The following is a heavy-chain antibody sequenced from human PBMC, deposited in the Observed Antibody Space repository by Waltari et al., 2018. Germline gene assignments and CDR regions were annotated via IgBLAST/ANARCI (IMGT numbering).Heavy chain of an antibody. Sequence: EVQVVESGGGLVQPGGSLQLSCATSGFCLRGPSIHWVRQTSGKGLEWVGRIRREPYNYATAYSASVKGRFTISRDDSKNTAFLQMNSLMTEDTAVYYCSGGEVTGTDFWGQGTLVTVSS. CDR3: SGGEVTGTDF. CDR1: GFCLRGPS. D-gene: IGHD6-19*01. V-gene: IGHV3-73*01. J-gene: IGHJ4*02. CDR2: IRREPYNYAT.